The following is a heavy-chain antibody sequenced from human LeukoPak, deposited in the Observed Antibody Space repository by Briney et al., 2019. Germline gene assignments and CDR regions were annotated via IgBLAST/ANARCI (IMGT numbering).Heavy chain of an antibody. CDR2: IHYSGST. CDR3: ARGPLLLWFGEPREFNWFDP. V-gene: IGHV4-59*08. J-gene: IGHJ5*02. D-gene: IGHD3-10*01. Sequence: SETLSLTCTVSGGSISSYYWSWIRQPPGKGLEWIGYIHYSGSTDYNPSLKSRVTISVDTSKNQFSLKLSSVTAADTAMYYCARGPLLLWFGEPREFNWFDPWGQGTLVTVSS. CDR1: GGSISSYY.